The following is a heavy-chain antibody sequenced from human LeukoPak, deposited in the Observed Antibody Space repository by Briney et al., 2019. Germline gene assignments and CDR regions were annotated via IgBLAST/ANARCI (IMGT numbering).Heavy chain of an antibody. CDR1: GYSISSGYY. CDR3: ARGVWSGYSEY. CDR2: IYHSGST. Sequence: PSETLSLTCTVSGYSISSGYYWGWIRQPPGKGLEWIGNIYHSGSTSYKSSLKTRVTISVDTSKNQFSLKLYSVTAADTAVHYCARGVWSGYSEYWGQGILVTVSS. J-gene: IGHJ4*02. D-gene: IGHD3-3*01. V-gene: IGHV4-38-2*02.